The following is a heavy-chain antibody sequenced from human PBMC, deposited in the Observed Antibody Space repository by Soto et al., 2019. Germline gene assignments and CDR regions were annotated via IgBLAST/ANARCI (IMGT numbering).Heavy chain of an antibody. Sequence: SETLSLTGTVSGDSIISSDFYWGWVRQPPGKGLEWIGSIFYLGSSYYNPSLKSRVTMSVDTSKNQFSLRLRSVTAADTALYFCARHSLALRKNNWFDPWGQGIMVTVSS. D-gene: IGHD3-3*02. V-gene: IGHV4-39*01. CDR1: GDSIISSDFY. J-gene: IGHJ5*02. CDR3: ARHSLALRKNNWFDP. CDR2: IFYLGSS.